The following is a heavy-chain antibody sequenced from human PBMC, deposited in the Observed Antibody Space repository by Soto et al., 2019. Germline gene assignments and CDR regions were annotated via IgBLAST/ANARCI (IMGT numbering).Heavy chain of an antibody. J-gene: IGHJ4*02. Sequence: SVKVSCKASGGTFSNYAISWVRQAPGQGLEWMGGIIPILDAVFYAPKFQGRVTITADESTSTAYIQLSSLRSEDTAMYYCATHDFTFGGVIVGPDYWGQGTLVTVSS. CDR1: GGTFSNYA. D-gene: IGHD3-16*02. CDR3: ATHDFTFGGVIVGPDY. V-gene: IGHV1-69*13. CDR2: IIPILDAV.